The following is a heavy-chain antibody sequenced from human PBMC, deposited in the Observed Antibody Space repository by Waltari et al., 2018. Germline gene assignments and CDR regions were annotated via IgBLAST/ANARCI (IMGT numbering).Heavy chain of an antibody. V-gene: IGHV3-7*01. Sequence: EVQLVESGGGLVQPGGSLRLSCAASGFTLRRHWMSWVRQAPGKGPEWVANIMTDGSEEYYVDSVRGRFTISRDNAKNSLYLQMNSLRPEDTAVYYCARDQWFAFDIWGHGTMVTVSS. CDR1: GFTLRRHW. CDR3: ARDQWFAFDI. J-gene: IGHJ3*02. D-gene: IGHD3-22*01. CDR2: IMTDGSEE.